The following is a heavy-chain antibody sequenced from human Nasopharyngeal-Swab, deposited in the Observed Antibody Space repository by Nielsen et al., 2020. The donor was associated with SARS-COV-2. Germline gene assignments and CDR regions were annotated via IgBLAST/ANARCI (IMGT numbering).Heavy chain of an antibody. J-gene: IGHJ3*02. D-gene: IGHD2-2*01. Sequence: ASVKVPCKASGYTFTSYAMHWVRQAPGQRLEWMGWINAGNGNTKYSQKFQGRVTITRDTSASTAYMELSSLRSEDTAVYYCARAFHSGYQLLFSEPDAFDIWGQGTMVTVSS. CDR2: INAGNGNT. CDR1: GYTFTSYA. CDR3: ARAFHSGYQLLFSEPDAFDI. V-gene: IGHV1-3*01.